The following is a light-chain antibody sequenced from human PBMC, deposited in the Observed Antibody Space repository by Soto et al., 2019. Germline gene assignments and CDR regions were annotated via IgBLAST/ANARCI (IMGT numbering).Light chain of an antibody. CDR3: LQDHDYPLT. J-gene: IGKJ4*01. Sequence: AIQMTQSPSSLSASVGDRVTITCRASQDIGNELGWYQQEPGKAPKLLIYLASSLQSGVPSRFSGSGSGTDFTLTISTLQAEDFATYYCLQDHDYPLTFGGGTKVEI. CDR2: LAS. V-gene: IGKV1-6*01. CDR1: QDIGNE.